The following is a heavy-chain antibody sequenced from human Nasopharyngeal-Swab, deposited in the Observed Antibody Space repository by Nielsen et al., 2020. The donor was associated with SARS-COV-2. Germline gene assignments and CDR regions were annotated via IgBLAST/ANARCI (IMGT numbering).Heavy chain of an antibody. CDR1: GGSISSYY. Sequence: ETLSLTCTVSGGSISSYYWSWIRQPPGKGLEWIGYIYYSGSTNYNPSLKSRVTISVDTSKNQFSLKLSSVTAADTAVYYCARGEGYCSGGSCYDYWGQGTLVTVSS. D-gene: IGHD2-15*01. V-gene: IGHV4-59*01. CDR3: ARGEGYCSGGSCYDY. CDR2: IYYSGST. J-gene: IGHJ4*02.